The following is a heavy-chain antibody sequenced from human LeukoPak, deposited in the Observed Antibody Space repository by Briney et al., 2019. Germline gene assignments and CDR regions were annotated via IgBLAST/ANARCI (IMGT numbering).Heavy chain of an antibody. CDR3: AKDGPTAIPSWFDP. Sequence: GGSLRLSCAASGFNFTNYAMNWVRQAPGTGLEWVSLISSSGGSTYYAGSVKGRFTISRDNSKSTLYLQMNSLRAEDTAIYYCAKDGPTAIPSWFDPWGQGTLVTVSS. CDR1: GFNFTNYA. CDR2: ISSSGGST. D-gene: IGHD2-21*02. V-gene: IGHV3-23*01. J-gene: IGHJ5*02.